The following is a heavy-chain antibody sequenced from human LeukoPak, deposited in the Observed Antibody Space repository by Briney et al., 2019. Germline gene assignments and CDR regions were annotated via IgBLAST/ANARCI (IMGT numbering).Heavy chain of an antibody. J-gene: IGHJ4*02. V-gene: IGHV4-59*01. CDR1: GGSISSYY. CDR2: IYYSGST. CDR3: ASISSGWYYFDY. D-gene: IGHD6-19*01. Sequence: PSETLSLTCTASGGSISSYYWSWIRQPPGQGLEWIGYIYYSGSTNYNPSLKSRVTISVDTSKNQFSMKLSSVTAADTAVYYCASISSGWYYFDYWGQGTLVTVSS.